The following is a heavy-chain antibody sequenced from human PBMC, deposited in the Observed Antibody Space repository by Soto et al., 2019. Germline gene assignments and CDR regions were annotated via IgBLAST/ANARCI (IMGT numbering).Heavy chain of an antibody. J-gene: IGHJ6*02. Sequence: TSETLSLTCTVSVGSISSSSYYWGWIRQPPGKGLEWIGSIYYSGSTYYNPSLKSRVTISVDTSKNQFSLKLSSVTAADTAVYYCARAKAGYSSSWLVSNYYGMDVWGQGTTVTVSS. D-gene: IGHD6-13*01. CDR3: ARAKAGYSSSWLVSNYYGMDV. CDR1: VGSISSSSYY. V-gene: IGHV4-39*01. CDR2: IYYSGST.